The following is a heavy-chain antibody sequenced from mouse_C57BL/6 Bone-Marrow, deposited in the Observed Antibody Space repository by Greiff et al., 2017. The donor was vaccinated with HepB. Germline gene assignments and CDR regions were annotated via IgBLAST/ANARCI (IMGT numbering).Heavy chain of an antibody. CDR1: GFNIKDDY. Sequence: QVQLQQSGAELVRPGASVKLSCTASGFNIKDDYMHWVKQRPGRGLEWIGRIDPNSGGTKYNEKFKSKATLTVDKPSSTAYMQLSSLTSEDSAVYYCARGDYWGQGTTLTVSS. V-gene: IGHV1-72*01. J-gene: IGHJ2*01. CDR2: IDPNSGGT. CDR3: ARGDY.